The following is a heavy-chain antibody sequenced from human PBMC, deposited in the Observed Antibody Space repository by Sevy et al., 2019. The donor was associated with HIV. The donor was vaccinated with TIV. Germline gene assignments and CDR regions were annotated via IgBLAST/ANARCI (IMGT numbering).Heavy chain of an antibody. D-gene: IGHD1-26*01. V-gene: IGHV3-49*04. Sequence: GGSLRLSCRASGFTFDDYTMSWVRQAPGKGLEWVAFIRSKAYGGTTEYAASVKGSFTISRDESKSIAYLQMNSLKTEDTAVYHCTRVEGAADWGMDVWGQGTTVTVSS. CDR1: GFTFDDYT. J-gene: IGHJ6*02. CDR3: TRVEGAADWGMDV. CDR2: IRSKAYGGTT.